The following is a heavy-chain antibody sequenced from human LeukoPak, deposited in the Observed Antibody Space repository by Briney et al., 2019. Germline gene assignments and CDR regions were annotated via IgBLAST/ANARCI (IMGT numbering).Heavy chain of an antibody. V-gene: IGHV1-18*01. D-gene: IGHD2-2*01. CDR2: ISAYNGNT. Sequence: SVKVSCKSPGYTFTNYGISWVRQAPGQGLEWMGWISAYNGNTNYAQKIQGRVTMTTDTSTNTAYMELRSLRSDDTAVYYCARDPPHLCSSTSCFGDYWGQGTLVTVSS. CDR1: GYTFTNYG. J-gene: IGHJ4*02. CDR3: ARDPPHLCSSTSCFGDY.